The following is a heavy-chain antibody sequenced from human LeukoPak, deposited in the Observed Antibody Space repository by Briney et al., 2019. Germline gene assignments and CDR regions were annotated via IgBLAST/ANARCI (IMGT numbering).Heavy chain of an antibody. J-gene: IGHJ4*02. Sequence: ASVKVSCKASGYTFTGYYMHWVRQAPGQGLEWMGWINPNSGGTNYAQKFQGRVTITADKSTSTAYMELSSLRSEDTAVYYCARGPGGSYYDYWGQGTLVTVSS. D-gene: IGHD1-26*01. CDR1: GYTFTGYY. CDR2: INPNSGGT. CDR3: ARGPGGSYYDY. V-gene: IGHV1-2*02.